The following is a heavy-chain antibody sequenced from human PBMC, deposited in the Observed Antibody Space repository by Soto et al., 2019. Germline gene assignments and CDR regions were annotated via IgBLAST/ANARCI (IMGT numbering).Heavy chain of an antibody. CDR3: ARNPSTSWRPLYGMDV. CDR1: DYTFDSYG. V-gene: IGHV1-18*01. CDR2: ISPYTGNP. Sequence: QGHLVQSGAEVKKPGASVKVSCKASDYTFDSYGINWVRQAPGQGLEWMGWISPYTGNPKYAQKFQGRVTMTTDTSTTTAYMELRSLRSDDTAVYYCARNPSTSWRPLYGMDVWGQGTTVTVSS. J-gene: IGHJ6*02.